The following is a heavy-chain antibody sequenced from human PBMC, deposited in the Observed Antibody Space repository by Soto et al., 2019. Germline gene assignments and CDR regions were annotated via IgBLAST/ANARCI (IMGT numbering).Heavy chain of an antibody. V-gene: IGHV3-23*01. Sequence: EVQLLESGGGLVQPGGSLRLSCAASGFSFDDYAMTWVRQAAGKGLEWVSATSGSGDNTYYADSVKGRFTISRDNSKNTLYLQMSSLRAEDTAVYYCARFMTQYNWFDPWGQGTLVTVSS. J-gene: IGHJ5*02. CDR1: GFSFDDYA. CDR2: TSGSGDNT. CDR3: ARFMTQYNWFDP.